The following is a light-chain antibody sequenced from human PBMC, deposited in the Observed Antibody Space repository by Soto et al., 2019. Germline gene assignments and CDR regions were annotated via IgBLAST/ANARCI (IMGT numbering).Light chain of an antibody. CDR2: DVS. Sequence: QSALTQPPSASGSLGQSVTISCAGTSSDVGGFNFVSWYQQHPGKAPKLMIYDVSKRPSGVPDRFSGSKSGNTAFLTVSGLQAEDEAVYYCTSYAGSDTFVFGTGTKVTVL. CDR3: TSYAGSDTFV. CDR1: SSDVGGFNF. V-gene: IGLV2-8*01. J-gene: IGLJ1*01.